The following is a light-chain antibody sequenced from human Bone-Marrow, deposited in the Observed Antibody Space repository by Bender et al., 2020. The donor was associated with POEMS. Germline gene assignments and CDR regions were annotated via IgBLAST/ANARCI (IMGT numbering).Light chain of an antibody. CDR2: EVS. J-gene: IGLJ3*02. CDR1: SSDIGVYNY. Sequence: QSALTQPASVSGSPGQSITISCTGTSSDIGVYNYVSWYQQHPGKAPKLMIYEVSKRPSGVSNRFSGSKSGNTASLTISGLQAEDEADYYCCSYADSATWVFGGGTKLTVL. CDR3: CSYADSATWV. V-gene: IGLV2-23*02.